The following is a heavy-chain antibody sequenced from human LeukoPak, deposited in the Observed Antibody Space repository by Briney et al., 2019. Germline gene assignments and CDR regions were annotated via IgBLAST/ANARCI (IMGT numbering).Heavy chain of an antibody. Sequence: KPSETLSLTCTVSGGSTGNEYWSWMRQPPGKGLEWIGCIHYSGRTNYSPSLKSRLTITIDTSKDQFSLKLHSVTAADTAVYYLPRHRNIASGVAWFDPWGQGPLVTVSS. D-gene: IGHD6-13*01. CDR3: PRHRNIASGVAWFDP. V-gene: IGHV4-59*08. CDR2: IHYSGRT. J-gene: IGHJ5*02. CDR1: GGSTGNEY.